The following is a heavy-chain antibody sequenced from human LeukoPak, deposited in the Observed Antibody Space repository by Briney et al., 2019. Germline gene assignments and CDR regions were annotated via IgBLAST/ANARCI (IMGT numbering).Heavy chain of an antibody. V-gene: IGHV1-2*02. J-gene: IGHJ5*02. CDR2: INPNSGGT. D-gene: IGHD2-15*01. CDR1: GYTFTGYY. CDR3: ARDGRKYCSGGSCYSNP. Sequence: GASVKVSCKTSGYTFTGYYMHWVRQAPGQGLEWMGWINPNSGGTNYAQKFQSRVTVTRDTSISTAYMELSRLRSDDTAVYYCARDGRKYCSGGSCYSNPWGQGTLVTVSS.